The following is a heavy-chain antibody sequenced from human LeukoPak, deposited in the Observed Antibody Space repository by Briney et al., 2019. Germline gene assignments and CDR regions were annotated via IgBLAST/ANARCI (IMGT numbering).Heavy chain of an antibody. D-gene: IGHD2-2*01. J-gene: IGHJ5*02. CDR3: ARGVVPAAMLRGGWFDP. CDR1: GGSFSGYY. CDR2: INHSGST. V-gene: IGHV4-34*01. Sequence: PSETLSLTCAVYGGSFSGYYWSWIRQPPGKGLEWIGEINHSGSTNYNPSLKSRVTISVDTSKNQFSLKLSSVTAADMAVYYCARGVVPAAMLRGGWFDPWGQGTLVTVSS.